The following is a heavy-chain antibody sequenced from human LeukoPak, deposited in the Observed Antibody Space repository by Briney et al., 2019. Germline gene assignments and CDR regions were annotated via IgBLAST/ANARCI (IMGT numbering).Heavy chain of an antibody. D-gene: IGHD2-15*01. J-gene: IGHJ4*02. CDR3: ARGPLGYCSGGSCYTLFDY. CDR2: INHSGST. CDR1: GGSFSGYY. V-gene: IGHV4-34*01. Sequence: SETLSLTCAVYGGSFSGYYWSWIRQPPGKGLEWIGEINHSGSTSYNPSLKSRVTISVDTSKNQFSLKLSSVTAADTAVYYCARGPLGYCSGGSCYTLFDYWGQGTLVTVSS.